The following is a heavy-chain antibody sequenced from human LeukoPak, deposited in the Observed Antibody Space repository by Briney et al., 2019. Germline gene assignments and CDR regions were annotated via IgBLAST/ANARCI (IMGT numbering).Heavy chain of an antibody. CDR2: IKQDGSEK. V-gene: IGHV3-7*01. Sequence: PRGSLRLSCAASGFTFSRYWMSWVRQAPGEGLEWVANIKQDGSEKYYVDSVKGRFTISRDNAKNSLFLQMNSLRGEDTAVYYCARPPRVVPAPDYWGQGTLVTVSS. CDR1: GFTFSRYW. CDR3: ARPPRVVPAPDY. D-gene: IGHD2-2*01. J-gene: IGHJ4*02.